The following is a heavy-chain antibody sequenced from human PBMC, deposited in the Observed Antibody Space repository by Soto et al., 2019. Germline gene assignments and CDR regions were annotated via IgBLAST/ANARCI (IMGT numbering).Heavy chain of an antibody. J-gene: IGHJ4*02. V-gene: IGHV5-51*01. CDR3: ARPFDTSGRYDY. Sequence: XESLKISCKGSGYSFTSYWIGWVRQMPGKGLEWMGIIYPDDSDTRYSPSFQGQVTISADKSISTAYLQWRSLKASDTAMYYCARPFDTSGRYDYWGQGTLVTVSS. D-gene: IGHD6-19*01. CDR2: IYPDDSDT. CDR1: GYSFTSYW.